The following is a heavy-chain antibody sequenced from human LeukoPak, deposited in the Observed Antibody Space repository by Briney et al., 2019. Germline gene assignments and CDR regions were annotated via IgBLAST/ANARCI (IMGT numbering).Heavy chain of an antibody. D-gene: IGHD2-15*01. Sequence: SETLSLTCTVSGGSISSSSYYWGWIRQPPGKGLEWIGSIYYSGSTYYNPSLKSRVTISVDTSKNQFSLKLSSVTAADTAVYYCARDRGYCSGGSCHLEFDPWGQGTLVTVSS. CDR1: GGSISSSSYY. J-gene: IGHJ5*02. V-gene: IGHV4-39*07. CDR2: IYYSGST. CDR3: ARDRGYCSGGSCHLEFDP.